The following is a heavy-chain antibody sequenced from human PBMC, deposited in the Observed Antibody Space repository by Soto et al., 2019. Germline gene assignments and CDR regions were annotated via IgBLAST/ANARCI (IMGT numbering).Heavy chain of an antibody. CDR2: IWSDGSNK. CDR3: ARDEQQMAPHALDL. Sequence: QVQVVESGGGVVQPGTSLRLSCAASGFTFSRHGVHWVRQAPGKGLEWMTFIWSDGSNKYYKESVKGRFTVSRDNSKETVYLHMDSLRVEDTALYYCARDEQQMAPHALDLWAQGTMVIVSS. D-gene: IGHD6-13*01. J-gene: IGHJ3*01. V-gene: IGHV3-33*01. CDR1: GFTFSRHG.